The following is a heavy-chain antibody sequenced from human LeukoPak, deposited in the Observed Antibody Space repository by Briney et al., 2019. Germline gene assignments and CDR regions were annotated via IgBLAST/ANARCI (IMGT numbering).Heavy chain of an antibody. CDR1: AFSFSSHG. V-gene: IGHV3-33*01. D-gene: IGHD5-12*01. Sequence: GGSLRVSCVESAFSFSSHGMRCVCQAPGKRLWCVSSIWSDGSNKYYADSVKGRFTISRDNSKNTLYLQMNSLRAEDTAAYYCARGGKSAFYYGKDVWGQGTTVTVSS. J-gene: IGHJ6*02. CDR2: IWSDGSNK. CDR3: ARGGKSAFYYGKDV.